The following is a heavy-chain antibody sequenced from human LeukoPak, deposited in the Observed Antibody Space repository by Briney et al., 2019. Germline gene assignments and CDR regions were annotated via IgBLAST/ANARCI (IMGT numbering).Heavy chain of an antibody. V-gene: IGHV3-23*01. CDR1: GFTFSRYT. D-gene: IGHD3-16*01. CDR3: AKAIPLVTYICDY. Sequence: GGSLRLSCAASGFTFSRYTMNWVRQAPGKGLEWVSAISGSGSSTYHADSVKGRFAISRDNSKNTLYLQMNSLRAEDTAIYYCAKAIPLVTYICDYWGQGTLVTVSS. J-gene: IGHJ4*02. CDR2: ISGSGSST.